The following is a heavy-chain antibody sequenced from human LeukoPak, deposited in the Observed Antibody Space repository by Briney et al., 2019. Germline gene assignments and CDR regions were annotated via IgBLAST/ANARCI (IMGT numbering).Heavy chain of an antibody. J-gene: IGHJ4*02. V-gene: IGHV3-30-3*01. CDR3: ASDVDTAMGDFDY. Sequence: GRSLRLSCAASGFTFSSYAMHWVRQAPGKGLEWVAVISYDGSNKYYADSVKGRFTISRDNSKNTLYLQMNSLRAEDTAVYYCASDVDTAMGDFDYWGQGTLVTVSS. CDR2: ISYDGSNK. D-gene: IGHD5-18*01. CDR1: GFTFSSYA.